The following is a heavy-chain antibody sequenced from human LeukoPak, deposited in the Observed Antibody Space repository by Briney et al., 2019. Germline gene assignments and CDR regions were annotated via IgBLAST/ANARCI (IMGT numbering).Heavy chain of an antibody. CDR2: INPSGGST. CDR1: GYTFTSYY. D-gene: IGHD3-10*01. Sequence: ASVKVSCKASGYTFTSYYIHWVRQAPGQGLEWMGLINPSGGSTNYAQKFQGRVTMTRDTSTSTVYMELSSLRSEDTAVYYCAKGPSITMIRGGQWYYYMDVWGKGTTVTVSS. CDR3: AKGPSITMIRGGQWYYYMDV. J-gene: IGHJ6*03. V-gene: IGHV1-46*01.